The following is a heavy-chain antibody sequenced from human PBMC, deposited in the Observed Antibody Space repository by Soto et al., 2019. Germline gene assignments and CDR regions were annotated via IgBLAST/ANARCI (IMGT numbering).Heavy chain of an antibody. CDR2: INAGNGNT. CDR3: ARVDVVPVLNWFDP. J-gene: IGHJ5*02. V-gene: IGHV1-3*01. CDR1: GYSFTNFH. Sequence: ASVKVSCKASGYSFTNFHIHWVRQASGQGLEWMGWINAGNGNTKYSQKFQGRVTITRDTSASTAYMELSSLRSEDTAVYYCARVDVVPVLNWFDPWGQGTLVTVSS. D-gene: IGHD2-2*01.